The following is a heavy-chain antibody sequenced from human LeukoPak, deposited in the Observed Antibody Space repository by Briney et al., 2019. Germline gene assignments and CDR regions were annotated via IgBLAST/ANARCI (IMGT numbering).Heavy chain of an antibody. J-gene: IGHJ4*02. CDR2: IYGDDSET. V-gene: IGHV5-51*01. Sequence: GESLKISCKGFGYSFTNYWIAWVRQMPGKGLECMGIIYGDDSETRYSPSFQGQVTLTADKSINTTYLQWSSLKASDSAIYYCARRGRFSTGQGEFDYWGQGTPVTVSS. CDR3: ARRGRFSTGQGEFDY. CDR1: GYSFTNYW. D-gene: IGHD2-8*02.